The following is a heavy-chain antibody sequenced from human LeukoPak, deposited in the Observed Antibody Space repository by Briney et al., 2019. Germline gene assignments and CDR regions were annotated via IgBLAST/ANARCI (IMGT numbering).Heavy chain of an antibody. CDR3: AKDITLLGIVGATDDY. CDR2: ISGDGGST. J-gene: IGHJ4*02. V-gene: IGHV3-43*02. D-gene: IGHD1-26*01. Sequence: GGSLRPSCAASGFTFDDYAVHWVRQAPGKDLEWVSLISGDGGSTYYADSVKGRFTISRDNSKNSLYLQMNSLRTEDTALYYCAKDITLLGIVGATDDYWGQGTLVTVSS. CDR1: GFTFDDYA.